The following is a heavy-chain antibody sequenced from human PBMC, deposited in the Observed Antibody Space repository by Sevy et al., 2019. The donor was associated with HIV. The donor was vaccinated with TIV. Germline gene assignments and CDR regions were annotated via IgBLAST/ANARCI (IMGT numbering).Heavy chain of an antibody. CDR1: GLTFNNAW. Sequence: GESLKISCAVSGLTFNNAWMNWVRQAPGTGLQWIGLIKSKIDGETADYAAPVKGRFTISRDDSKNTVYLQMHSLKIEDTAVYYCVTAPGYYDSAPFDYWGPGTLVTVSS. CDR2: IKSKIDGETA. V-gene: IGHV3-15*01. D-gene: IGHD3-22*01. J-gene: IGHJ4*02. CDR3: VTAPGYYDSAPFDY.